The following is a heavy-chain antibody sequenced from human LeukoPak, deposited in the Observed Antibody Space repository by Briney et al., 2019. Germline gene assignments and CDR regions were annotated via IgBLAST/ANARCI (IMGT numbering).Heavy chain of an antibody. D-gene: IGHD3-16*01. CDR1: GGSISSHY. CDR3: ATVGGSSTFSGSPDYYYYYYMDV. Sequence: SETLTLTCTVSGGSISSHYGNWIRQPPGKGLEWIGYIYYSGRTNYNPSLKSRVTISVDTSKNQFTLKLSSVTAADTAVYYCATVGGSSTFSGSPDYYYYYYMDVWGKGTTVTVSS. V-gene: IGHV4-59*11. J-gene: IGHJ6*03. CDR2: IYYSGRT.